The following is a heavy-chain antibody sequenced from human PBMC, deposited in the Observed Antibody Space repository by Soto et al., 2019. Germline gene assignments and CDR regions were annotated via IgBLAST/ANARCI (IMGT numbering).Heavy chain of an antibody. D-gene: IGHD6-19*01. J-gene: IGHJ4*02. Sequence: QLQLQESGPGLVKPSETLSLTCTVSGGSISSSSYYWGWIRQPPGKGLEWIGSIYYSGSTYYNPSLKSRVTISVDTSKNQFSLKLSSVTAADTAVYYCARLLWKYSSGPFFDYWGQGTLVTVSS. CDR3: ARLLWKYSSGPFFDY. V-gene: IGHV4-39*01. CDR2: IYYSGST. CDR1: GGSISSSSYY.